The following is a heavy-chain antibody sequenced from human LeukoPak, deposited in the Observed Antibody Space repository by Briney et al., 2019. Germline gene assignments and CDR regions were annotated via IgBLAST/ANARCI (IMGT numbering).Heavy chain of an antibody. CDR3: ARDSVVPAARALDY. D-gene: IGHD2-2*01. CDR2: ISSSSSYI. Sequence: GGSLRLSCAASGFTFSSYSMNWVRQAPGKGLEWVSSISSSSSYIYCADSVKGRFTISRDNAKNSLYLQMNSLRAEDTAVYYCARDSVVPAARALDYWGQGTLVTVSS. V-gene: IGHV3-21*01. CDR1: GFTFSSYS. J-gene: IGHJ4*02.